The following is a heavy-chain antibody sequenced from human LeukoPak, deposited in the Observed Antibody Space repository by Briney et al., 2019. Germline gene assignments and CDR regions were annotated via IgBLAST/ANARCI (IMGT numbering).Heavy chain of an antibody. CDR2: INPKSGGT. D-gene: IGHD1-26*01. J-gene: IGHJ1*01. Sequence: ASVKVSCKASGYTFTGYYMDWVRQAPGQGLEWMGWINPKSGGTNYAQKFQGRVTMTRDTSISTAYMELSRLISDDTAVYYCAREGSTVNFQHWGQGTLVTVSS. CDR3: AREGSTVNFQH. V-gene: IGHV1-2*02. CDR1: GYTFTGYY.